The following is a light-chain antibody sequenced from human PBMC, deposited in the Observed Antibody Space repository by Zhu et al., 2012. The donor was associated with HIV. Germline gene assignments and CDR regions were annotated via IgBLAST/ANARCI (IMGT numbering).Light chain of an antibody. J-gene: IGKJ3*01. V-gene: IGKV1-9*01. CDR3: QQLNTYPLFT. CDR1: ESISRY. Sequence: DVQLTQSPSFLSASVGDRVTITCRASESISRYLAWYQQKPGKAPKLLIYDASTLQSGVPSTFSGSGSGPEFTLTISSLQPEDFAIYYCQQLNTYPLFTFGPGTKVDIK. CDR2: DAS.